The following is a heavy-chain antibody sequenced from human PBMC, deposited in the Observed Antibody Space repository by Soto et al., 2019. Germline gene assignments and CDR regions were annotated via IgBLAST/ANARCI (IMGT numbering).Heavy chain of an antibody. CDR1: GGSISSGGYY. D-gene: IGHD2-2*01. V-gene: IGHV4-31*03. Sequence: SETLSLTCIVSGGSISSGGYYWTWIRQHPGKGLEWIGYIYYSGSTYYNPSLKSRVTISVDTSKNQFSLKLSSVTAADTAVYYCARGKCSSTSCYVDYWGQGTLVTVSS. CDR2: IYYSGST. CDR3: ARGKCSSTSCYVDY. J-gene: IGHJ4*02.